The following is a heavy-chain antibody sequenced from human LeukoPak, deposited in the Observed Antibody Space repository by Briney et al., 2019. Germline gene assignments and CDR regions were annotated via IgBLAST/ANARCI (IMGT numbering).Heavy chain of an antibody. Sequence: SETLSLTCTVSGGSISSSSYYWGWIRQPPGKGLGWIGSIYYSGSTYYNPSLKSRVTISVDTSKNQFSLKLSSVTAADTAVYCCARQSTYSNYRFDPWGQGTLVTVSS. V-gene: IGHV4-39*01. CDR3: ARQSTYSNYRFDP. CDR1: GGSISSSSYY. D-gene: IGHD4-11*01. CDR2: IYYSGST. J-gene: IGHJ5*02.